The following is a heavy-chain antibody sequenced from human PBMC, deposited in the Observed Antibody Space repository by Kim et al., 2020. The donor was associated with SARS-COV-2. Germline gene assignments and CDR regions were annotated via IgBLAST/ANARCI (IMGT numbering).Heavy chain of an antibody. CDR2: ISGGSTYT. Sequence: GGSLRLSCAASGFTFSDYYMSWVRQAPGKGLEWVSYISGGSTYTNYADSVKGRFTISRDNPKKSVYLQMNSLRAEDTAVYYCARDTTTLTAENFYGMDVWGQGTTVTVSS. V-gene: IGHV3-11*05. CDR3: ARDTTTLTAENFYGMDV. CDR1: GFTFSDYY. D-gene: IGHD4-4*01. J-gene: IGHJ6*02.